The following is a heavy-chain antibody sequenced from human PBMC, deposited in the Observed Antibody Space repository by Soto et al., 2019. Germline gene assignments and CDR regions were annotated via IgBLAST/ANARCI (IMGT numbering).Heavy chain of an antibody. CDR2: ISCYNGIT. CDR3: ARAKYRAYLYAFDM. D-gene: IGHD3-16*02. Sequence: GASVKVSCKASGYTFTDYGISWVRQAPGQELEWMGWISCYNGITKYAQKFQGRVALTTDTSTSTTYMELKSLTSDDTAVYYCARAKYRAYLYAFDMWGQGTMVTVSS. CDR1: GYTFTDYG. J-gene: IGHJ3*02. V-gene: IGHV1-18*01.